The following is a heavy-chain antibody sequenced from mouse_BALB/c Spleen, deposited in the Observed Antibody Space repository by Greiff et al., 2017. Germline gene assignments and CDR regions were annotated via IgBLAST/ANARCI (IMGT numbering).Heavy chain of an antibody. V-gene: IGHV1-5*01. Sequence: VQLQQSGTVLARPGASVKMSCKASGYTFTSYWMHWVKQRPGQGLEWIGAIYPGNSDTSYNQKFKGKAKLTAVTSTSTAYMELSSLTNEDSAVYYCTGSTMITTRSAWFAYWGQGTLVTVSA. D-gene: IGHD2-4*01. J-gene: IGHJ3*01. CDR1: GYTFTSYW. CDR2: IYPGNSDT. CDR3: TGSTMITTRSAWFAY.